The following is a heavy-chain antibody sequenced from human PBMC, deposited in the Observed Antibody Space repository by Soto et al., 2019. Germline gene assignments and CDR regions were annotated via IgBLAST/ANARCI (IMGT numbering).Heavy chain of an antibody. Sequence: GASVKVSCKASGGTFSSYAISWVRQAPGQGLEWMGGIIPIFGTANYAQKFQGRVTITADESTSTAYMELSSLRSEDTAVYYCARGVRITGTFTGGPFDYWGQGTLVTVSS. CDR1: GGTFSSYA. CDR3: ARGVRITGTFTGGPFDY. D-gene: IGHD1-7*01. CDR2: IIPIFGTA. J-gene: IGHJ4*02. V-gene: IGHV1-69*13.